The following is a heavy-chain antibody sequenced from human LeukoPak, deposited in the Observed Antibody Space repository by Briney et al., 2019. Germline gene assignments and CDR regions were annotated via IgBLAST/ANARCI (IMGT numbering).Heavy chain of an antibody. V-gene: IGHV3-23*01. D-gene: IGHD1-26*01. CDR3: ARVIVFRGYMDV. Sequence: SGGSLRLSCAASGFTFSSYGMSWVRQAPGKGLEWVSAISGSGGSTYYADSVKGRFTISRDNAKNSLYLQMNSLRAEDTAVYYCARVIVFRGYMDVWGKGTTVTVSS. J-gene: IGHJ6*03. CDR1: GFTFSSYG. CDR2: ISGSGGST.